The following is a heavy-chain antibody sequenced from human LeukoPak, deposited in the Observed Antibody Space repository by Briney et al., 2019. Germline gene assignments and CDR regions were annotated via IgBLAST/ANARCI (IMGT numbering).Heavy chain of an antibody. CDR3: ARLEEQWLTNDAFDI. Sequence: GGSLRLSCAASGYTFSSYSMNWFRQAPGKGLEWVSSISSSSSYIYYADSVKGRFTISRDNAKNSLYLQMNSLRAEDTAVYYCARLEEQWLTNDAFDIWGQGTMVTVSS. V-gene: IGHV3-21*01. CDR2: ISSSSSYI. D-gene: IGHD6-19*01. J-gene: IGHJ3*02. CDR1: GYTFSSYS.